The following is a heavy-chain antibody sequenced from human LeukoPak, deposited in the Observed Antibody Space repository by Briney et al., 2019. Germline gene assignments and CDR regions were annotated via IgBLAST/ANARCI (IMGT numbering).Heavy chain of an antibody. CDR3: ARDFRGNYGSRGMDV. V-gene: IGHV4-59*01. Sequence: PSETLSLTCTVSGGSITSYWSWIRQPPGKGLEWIGYIYYSGSTNYNPSLKSRVTMSIDTSKNQFSLKLSPVTAADTAVYYCARDFRGNYGSRGMDVWGQGTTVTVSS. CDR1: GGSITSY. CDR2: IYYSGST. D-gene: IGHD5-24*01. J-gene: IGHJ6*02.